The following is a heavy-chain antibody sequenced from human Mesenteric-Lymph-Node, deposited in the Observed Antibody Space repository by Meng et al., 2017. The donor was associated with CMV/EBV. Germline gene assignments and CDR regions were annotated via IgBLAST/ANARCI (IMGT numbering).Heavy chain of an antibody. CDR2: INHSGST. V-gene: IGHV4-34*01. D-gene: IGHD4-11*01. CDR3: APYSKTWGWFDP. CDR1: GGSFSGYY. Sequence: SETLSLTCAVYGGSFSGYYWSWIRQPPGKGLEWIGEINHSGSTNYNPSLKSRVTISVDTSKNQFSLKLSSVAAGDTAVYYCAPYSKTWGWFDPWGQGTLVTVSS. J-gene: IGHJ5*02.